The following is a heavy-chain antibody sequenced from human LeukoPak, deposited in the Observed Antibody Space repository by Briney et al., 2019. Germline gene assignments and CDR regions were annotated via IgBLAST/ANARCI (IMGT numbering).Heavy chain of an antibody. D-gene: IGHD3-3*01. CDR1: GYTFTGYY. CDR2: INPNSGGT. J-gene: IGHJ4*02. Sequence: ASVKVSCKASGYTFTGYYMHWVRQAPGQGLEWMGWINPNSGGTNYAQKLQGRVTMTTDTSTSTAYMELRSLRSDDTAVYYCARGVEFGLVGVDTGKEDWGQGNTVTGSS. V-gene: IGHV1-2*02. CDR3: ARGVEFGLVGVDTGKED.